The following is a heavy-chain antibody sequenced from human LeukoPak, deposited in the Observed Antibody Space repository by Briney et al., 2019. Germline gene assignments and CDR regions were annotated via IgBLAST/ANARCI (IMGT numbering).Heavy chain of an antibody. J-gene: IGHJ5*02. V-gene: IGHV3-23*01. D-gene: IGHD5-18*01. CDR1: GFTFSTFA. CDR2: IFQGGGEI. CDR3: ATYRQVLLPFEA. Sequence: PGGSLRLSCAASGFTFSTFAMIWVRQPPGKGLEWVSSIFQGGGEIHYADSVRGRFTISRDNSKSTLFLQMNGLRAEDTAIYYCATYRQVLLPFEAWGQGTLVTVSS.